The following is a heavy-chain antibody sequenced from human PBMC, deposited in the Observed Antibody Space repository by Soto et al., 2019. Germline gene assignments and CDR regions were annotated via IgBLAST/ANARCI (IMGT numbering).Heavy chain of an antibody. D-gene: IGHD5-18*01. CDR3: SHGYYQYFNS. J-gene: IGHJ4*02. CDR2: IRSATDGGTT. CDR1: GVTLTSVW. Sequence: GGSLRLSCAVSGVTLTSVWMTWIRQAPGKGPEWVGRIRSATDGGTTDYAAPVKGRFTISRHDSENTLYLQMNSLKSEDTAVYYCSHGYYQYFNSWGQGT. V-gene: IGHV3-15*07.